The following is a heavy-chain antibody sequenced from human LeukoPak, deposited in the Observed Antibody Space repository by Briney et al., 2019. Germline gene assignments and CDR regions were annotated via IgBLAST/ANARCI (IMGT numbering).Heavy chain of an antibody. Sequence: AGGSLRLSCAASGFTFSSYEMNWVRQAPGKGLEWVSYISSSGSTIYYADSVKGRFTISRDNAKNSLYLQMNSLRAEDTAVYYCARDRALFYDVLTGYCDYWGQGTLVTVSS. V-gene: IGHV3-48*03. CDR1: GFTFSSYE. D-gene: IGHD3-9*01. CDR2: ISSSGSTI. J-gene: IGHJ4*02. CDR3: ARDRALFYDVLTGYCDY.